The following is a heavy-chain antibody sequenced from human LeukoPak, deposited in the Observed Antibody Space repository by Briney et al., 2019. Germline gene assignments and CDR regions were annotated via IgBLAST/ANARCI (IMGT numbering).Heavy chain of an antibody. V-gene: IGHV3-49*04. CDR2: FRRNNYGETT. D-gene: IGHD6-13*01. J-gene: IGHJ4*02. CDR3: TRGEKAAAGLCDY. Sequence: SLRLLCTASVFTFGDYAVSWVRQAPGKGRVWVGFFRRNNYGETTEYAASVKGRFTISRDDSHSIAYLQMNSLKTEDTAVYYCTRGEKAAAGLCDYWGQGTLVTVSS. CDR1: VFTFGDYA.